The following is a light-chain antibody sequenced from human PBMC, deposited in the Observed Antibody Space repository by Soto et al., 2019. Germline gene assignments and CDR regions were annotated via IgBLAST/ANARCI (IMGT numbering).Light chain of an antibody. Sequence: QSVLTQPASVSGSPGQSITISCTGTSSDVGGYNHVSWYQHHPGKAPKLMIYEVSNRPSGVSNRFSGSKSGNTASLTISGLQADDEADYYCCSYVGARTYVFGTGTKVTVL. V-gene: IGLV2-23*02. CDR3: CSYVGARTYV. CDR1: SSDVGGYNH. CDR2: EVS. J-gene: IGLJ1*01.